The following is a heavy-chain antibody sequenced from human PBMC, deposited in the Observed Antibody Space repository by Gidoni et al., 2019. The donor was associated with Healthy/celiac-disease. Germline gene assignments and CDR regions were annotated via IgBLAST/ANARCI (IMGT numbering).Heavy chain of an antibody. V-gene: IGHV1-18*01. D-gene: IGHD3-22*01. Sequence: QGLEWMGWISAYNGNTNYAQKLQGRITMTTDTSTSTAYMELRSLRSDDTAVYYCARESITYYYDSSGYYPDYWGQGTLVTVSS. CDR3: ARESITYYYDSSGYYPDY. J-gene: IGHJ4*02. CDR2: ISAYNGNT.